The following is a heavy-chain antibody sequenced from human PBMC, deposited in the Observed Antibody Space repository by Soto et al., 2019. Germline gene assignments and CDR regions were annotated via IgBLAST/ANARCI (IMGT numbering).Heavy chain of an antibody. CDR1: GFTFNDYV. J-gene: IGHJ4*02. D-gene: IGHD2-15*01. CDR2: ISLRGDSA. Sequence: GGPLRLSGGALGFTFNDYVMNWGRQTPGKGREGCASISLRGDSADYAASVKARFSISRDNSKNTVTLQMSALRAGDTARYYFAKREVGYCSGDLRYGALDYWGQGILVTVSS. CDR3: AKREVGYCSGDLRYGALDY. V-gene: IGHV3-23*01.